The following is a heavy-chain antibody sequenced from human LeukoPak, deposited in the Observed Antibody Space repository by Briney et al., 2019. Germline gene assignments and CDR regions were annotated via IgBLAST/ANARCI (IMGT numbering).Heavy chain of an antibody. V-gene: IGHV3-23*01. CDR3: AKWGDYDILTGYYVPDY. Sequence: GGSLRLSCVAFGFTFTNYAMSWVRQAPGKGLEWVSAITGSDGTSHYADSVKGRFTISRDNSKNTLYLQVNSLRAEDTAVYYCAKWGDYDILTGYYVPDYWGQGTLVTVSS. CDR2: ITGSDGTS. CDR1: GFTFTNYA. J-gene: IGHJ4*02. D-gene: IGHD3-9*01.